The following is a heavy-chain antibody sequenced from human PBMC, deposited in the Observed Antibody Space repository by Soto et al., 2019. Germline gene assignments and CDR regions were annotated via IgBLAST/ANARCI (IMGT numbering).Heavy chain of an antibody. CDR2: ISSSSSYI. V-gene: IGHV3-21*01. CDR3: AMDYDSREGRFDY. J-gene: IGHJ4*02. CDR1: GFTFSSDS. Sequence: EVQLVESGGGLVKPGGSLRLSCAASGFTFSSDSMNWVRQAPGKGLEWVSSISSSSSYIYYADSVKGRFTISRDNAKNYLYLKMNSLRAEDTAVYNCAMDYDSREGRFDYWGQGTLVTVSS. D-gene: IGHD3-22*01.